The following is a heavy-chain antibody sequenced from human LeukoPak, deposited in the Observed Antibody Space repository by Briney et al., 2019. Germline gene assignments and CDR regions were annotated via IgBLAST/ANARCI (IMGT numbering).Heavy chain of an antibody. CDR1: GFSLSTSGMC. CDR2: IDWGDDK. CDR3: ARTLNPDYYDSSGYCDSCFDP. J-gene: IGHJ5*02. D-gene: IGHD3-22*01. Sequence: QTLSLTCTFSGFSLSTSGMCVSWIRQPPGKALEWLARIDWGDDKYNRTPLKTRLTITKDTPKNQVVLTMNNMDPVDAATYYCARTLNPDYYDSSGYCDSCFDPWGQGTLVTVSS. V-gene: IGHV2-70*11.